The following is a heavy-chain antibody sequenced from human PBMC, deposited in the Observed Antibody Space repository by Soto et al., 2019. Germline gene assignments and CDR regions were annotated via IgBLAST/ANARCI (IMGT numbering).Heavy chain of an antibody. CDR1: GFSLSTIGVG. CDR3: VQSRCGGDCLQSYSSHSYYGLDV. D-gene: IGHD2-21*02. CDR2: IYWDDDK. Sequence: QITLKESGPTLVKPTQTLTLTCTFSGFSLSTIGVGVGWIRQPPGKALEWLALIYWDDDKRYSPSLKSRLTVTKDTSKHPVVRTITNMDPVDTATYYCVQSRCGGDCLQSYSSHSYYGLDVWGQGTTVTVSS. V-gene: IGHV2-5*02. J-gene: IGHJ6*02.